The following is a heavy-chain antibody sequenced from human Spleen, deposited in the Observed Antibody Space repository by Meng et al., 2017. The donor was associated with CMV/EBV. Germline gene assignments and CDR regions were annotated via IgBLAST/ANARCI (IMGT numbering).Heavy chain of an antibody. CDR1: GYTFTGYY. J-gene: IGHJ5*02. CDR3: ARDITIFGGWFDP. CDR2: INPNSGGT. V-gene: IGHV1-2*02. Sequence: ASVKVSCKASGYTFTGYYMHWVRQAPGQGLEWMGWINPNSGGTNYAQKFQGRVTMTRDTSISTAYMELRRLRSDDTAVYYCARDITIFGGWFDPWGQGTLVTVSS. D-gene: IGHD3-3*01.